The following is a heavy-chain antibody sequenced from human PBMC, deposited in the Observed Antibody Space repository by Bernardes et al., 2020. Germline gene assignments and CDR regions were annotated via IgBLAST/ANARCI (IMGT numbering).Heavy chain of an antibody. V-gene: IGHV3-23*01. D-gene: IGHD3-22*01. CDR2: ISGSGGST. CDR3: AKWFTYYYDSSGYKPGNY. J-gene: IGHJ4*02. Sequence: GGSLRLSCAASGFTFSSYAMSWVRQAPGKGLEWVSAISGSGGSTYYAVSVKGRFTISRDNSKNTLYLQMNSLRAEDTAVYYCAKWFTYYYDSSGYKPGNYWGQGTLVTVSS. CDR1: GFTFSSYA.